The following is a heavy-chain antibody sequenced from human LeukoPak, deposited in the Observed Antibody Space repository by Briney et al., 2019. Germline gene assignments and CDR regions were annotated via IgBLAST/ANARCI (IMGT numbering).Heavy chain of an antibody. CDR1: GFTFSSSG. CDR2: INPDGSTT. D-gene: IGHD3-16*01. Sequence: GGSLRLSCAASGFTFSSSGMHWVRQAPGKGLEWVSLINPDGSTTTYADSVKGRFTIFRDNAKNTVYLQMNSLRGEDTAVYYCARDLRGSPDRWGQGALVTVSS. V-gene: IGHV3-74*01. CDR3: ARDLRGSPDR. J-gene: IGHJ5*02.